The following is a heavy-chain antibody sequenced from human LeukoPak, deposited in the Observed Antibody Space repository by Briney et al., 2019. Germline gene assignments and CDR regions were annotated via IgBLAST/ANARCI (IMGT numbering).Heavy chain of an antibody. CDR2: ISSSSSYI. V-gene: IGHV3-21*01. D-gene: IGHD6-19*01. Sequence: PGGSLRLSCAASGFTFSSYSMNWVRQAPGQGLEWVSSISSSSSYIYYADSVKGRFTISRDNAKNSLYLQMNSLRAEDTAVYYCARDDSEDIAVAGFDYWGQGTLVTVSS. J-gene: IGHJ4*02. CDR3: ARDDSEDIAVAGFDY. CDR1: GFTFSSYS.